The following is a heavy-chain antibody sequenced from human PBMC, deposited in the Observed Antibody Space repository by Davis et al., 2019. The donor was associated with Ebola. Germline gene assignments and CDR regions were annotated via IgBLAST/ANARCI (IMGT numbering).Heavy chain of an antibody. Sequence: SETLSLTCAVSGGSISSSNWWSWVRQPPGKGLEWIGEIYHSGSTNYNPSLKSRVTISVDTSKNQFSLKLSSVTAADTAVYYCARAGGYYYDSSGYYSGYYFDYWGQGTLVTVSS. CDR1: GGSISSSNW. D-gene: IGHD3-22*01. CDR2: IYHSGST. J-gene: IGHJ4*02. CDR3: ARAGGYYYDSSGYYSGYYFDY. V-gene: IGHV4-4*02.